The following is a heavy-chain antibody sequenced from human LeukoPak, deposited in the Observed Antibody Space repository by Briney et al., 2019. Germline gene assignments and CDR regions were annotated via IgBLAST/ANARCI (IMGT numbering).Heavy chain of an antibody. CDR3: ARQVVVVPAAIGYYYYYGMDV. CDR1: GYSFTSYW. D-gene: IGHD2-2*01. Sequence: GESLKIYCKGSGYSFTSYWISWVRQMPGKGLEWMGRIDPSDSYTNYSPSFQGHVTISADKSISTAYLQWSSLKASDTAMYYCARQVVVVPAAIGYYYYYGMDVWGKGTTVTVSS. J-gene: IGHJ6*04. V-gene: IGHV5-10-1*01. CDR2: IDPSDSYT.